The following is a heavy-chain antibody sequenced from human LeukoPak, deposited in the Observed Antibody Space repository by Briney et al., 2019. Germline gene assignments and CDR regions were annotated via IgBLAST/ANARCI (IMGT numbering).Heavy chain of an antibody. V-gene: IGHV3-23*01. CDR3: AKNWELHDY. CDR1: AFTFSSYD. J-gene: IGHJ4*02. D-gene: IGHD1-26*01. Sequence: GGSLRLSCTGSAFTFSSYDMHWVRQAPGKGLEWVSAISGSGGSTYYADSVKGRFTISRDNSKNTLYLQMNSLRAEDTAVYYCAKNWELHDYWGQGTLVTVSS. CDR2: ISGSGGST.